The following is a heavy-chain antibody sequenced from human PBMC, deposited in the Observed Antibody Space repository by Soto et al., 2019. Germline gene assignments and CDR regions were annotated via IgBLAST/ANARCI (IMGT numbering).Heavy chain of an antibody. CDR1: GYTFTGYY. CDR2: INPNSGGT. Sequence: ASVKVSCKASGYTFTGYYMHWVRQAPGQGLEWMGWINPNSGGTNYAQKFQGWVTMTRDSSISTAYMELSRLRSDYTAVYYCARGYTAMVWYFDYWGQGTLVTVSS. V-gene: IGHV1-2*04. D-gene: IGHD5-18*01. CDR3: ARGYTAMVWYFDY. J-gene: IGHJ4*02.